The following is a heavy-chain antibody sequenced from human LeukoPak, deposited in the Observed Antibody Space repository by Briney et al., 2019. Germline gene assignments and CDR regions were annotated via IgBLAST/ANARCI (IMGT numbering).Heavy chain of an antibody. D-gene: IGHD2-15*01. CDR1: GYTFTGYY. J-gene: IGHJ6*02. CDR2: IIPIFGTA. V-gene: IGHV1-69*13. CDR3: ARTGENPPAATLYGMDV. Sequence: SVKVSCKASGYTFTGYYMHWVRQAPGQGLEWMGGIIPIFGTANYAQKFQGRVTITADESTSTAYMELSSLRSEDTAVYYCARTGENPPAATLYGMDVWGQGTTVTVSS.